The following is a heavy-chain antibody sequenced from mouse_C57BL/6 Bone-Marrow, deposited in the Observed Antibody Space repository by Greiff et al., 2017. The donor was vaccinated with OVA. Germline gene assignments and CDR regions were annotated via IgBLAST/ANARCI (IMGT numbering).Heavy chain of an antibody. CDR2: ISDGGSYT. Sequence: VQLKESGGGLVKPGGSLKLSCAASGFTFSSYAMSWVRQTPEKRLEWVATISDGGSYTYYPDNVKGRFTISRDNAKNNLYLQMSHLKSEDTAMYYCARALYYFDYWGQGTTLTVSS. CDR3: ARALYYFDY. V-gene: IGHV5-4*01. CDR1: GFTFSSYA. J-gene: IGHJ2*01. D-gene: IGHD1-1*01.